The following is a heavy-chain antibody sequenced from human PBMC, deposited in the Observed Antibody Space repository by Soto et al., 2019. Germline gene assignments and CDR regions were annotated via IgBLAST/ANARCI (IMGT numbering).Heavy chain of an antibody. CDR1: GYTFTSYD. V-gene: IGHV1-8*01. CDR3: ARGVVVAAIRWYYYYYMDV. J-gene: IGHJ6*03. Sequence: ASVKVSCKASGYTFTSYDINWVRQATGQGLEWMGWMNPNSGNTGYAQKFQGRVTMTRNTSISTAYMELSSLRSEDTAVYYCARGVVVAAIRWYYYYYMDVWGKGTTVTVSS. D-gene: IGHD2-15*01. CDR2: MNPNSGNT.